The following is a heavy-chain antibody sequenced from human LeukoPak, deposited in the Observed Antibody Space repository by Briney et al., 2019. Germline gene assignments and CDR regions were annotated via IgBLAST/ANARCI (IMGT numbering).Heavy chain of an antibody. Sequence: GGSLRLSCAASGFTVSSNYMSWVRQAPGKGLEWVSVIYSGGSTYYADSVKGRFTISRDNSKNTLYLQMNSLRAEDTALYYCAKDKISSSWNYFDYWGQGTLVTVSS. CDR2: IYSGGST. J-gene: IGHJ4*02. CDR3: AKDKISSSWNYFDY. D-gene: IGHD6-13*01. V-gene: IGHV3-53*05. CDR1: GFTVSSNY.